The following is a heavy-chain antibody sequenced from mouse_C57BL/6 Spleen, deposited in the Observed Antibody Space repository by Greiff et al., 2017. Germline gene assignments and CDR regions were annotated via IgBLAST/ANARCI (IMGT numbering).Heavy chain of an antibody. J-gene: IGHJ3*01. CDR2: IDPSDSYT. Sequence: QVHVKQPGAELVRPGTSVKLSCKASGYTFTSYWMHWVKQRPGQGLEWIGVIDPSDSYTNYNQKFKGKATLTVDTSSSTAYMQLSSLTSEDSAVYYCARCPWDSAWFAYWGQGTLVTVSA. D-gene: IGHD4-1*01. CDR1: GYTFTSYW. CDR3: ARCPWDSAWFAY. V-gene: IGHV1-59*01.